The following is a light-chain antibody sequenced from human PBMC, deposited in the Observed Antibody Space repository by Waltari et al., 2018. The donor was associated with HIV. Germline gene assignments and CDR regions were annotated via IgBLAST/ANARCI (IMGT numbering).Light chain of an antibody. CDR2: GAS. Sequence: EIVLTQSPGTLSLSPGERATLSCRASQSVNSNYLAWYQQKPGQAPRLLSYGASSRATGVPDRFSGSGSGTDFTLTISRLEPEDFAVYYCQQYGASPYTFGQGTKLEIK. J-gene: IGKJ2*01. V-gene: IGKV3-20*01. CDR1: QSVNSNY. CDR3: QQYGASPYT.